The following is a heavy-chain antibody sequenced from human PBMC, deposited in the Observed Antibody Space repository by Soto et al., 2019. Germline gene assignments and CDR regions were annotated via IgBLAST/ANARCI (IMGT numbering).Heavy chain of an antibody. J-gene: IGHJ6*03. V-gene: IGHV4-59*08. CDR3: ARHDSGGSYYYYYYMDV. Sequence: QVKLQESGPGLVKPSEPLPLTCTVSGGSISSYYWSWIRQPRGNGLEWIGYIYYSGSTNYNPSPKSRVTISVDTSKNQFSLKLSSVTAADTAVYYCARHDSGGSYYYYYYMDVWGKGTTVTVSS. CDR2: IYYSGST. D-gene: IGHD2-15*01. CDR1: GGSISSYY.